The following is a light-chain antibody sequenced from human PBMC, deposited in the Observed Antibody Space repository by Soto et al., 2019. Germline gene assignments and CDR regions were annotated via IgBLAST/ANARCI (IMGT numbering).Light chain of an antibody. V-gene: IGKV1-5*01. J-gene: IGKJ1*01. CDR3: QQINGYPRT. CDR2: DAS. Sequence: DIQMTQSPSTLSASVGDRVTITCRASQSVRSFLAWYQHKAGQAPRLLIYDASNLASGVPSRFSGSGSGTETILTISRQQPDDFPNSYCQQINGYPRTFGQGTIVEMK. CDR1: QSVRSF.